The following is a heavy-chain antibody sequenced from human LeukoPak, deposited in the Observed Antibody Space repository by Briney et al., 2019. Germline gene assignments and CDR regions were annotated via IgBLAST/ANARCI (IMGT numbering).Heavy chain of an antibody. Sequence: GGSLRLSCAASGFIFEDNGMSWVRQAPGKGLEWVSGINWNGETTGYVDSVKGRFTISRDNAKNSLYLQMNSLKVEDTAVYYCARDKVTYWGPGTLVTVSS. CDR1: GFIFEDNG. CDR3: ARDKVTY. CDR2: INWNGETT. V-gene: IGHV3-20*04. J-gene: IGHJ4*02.